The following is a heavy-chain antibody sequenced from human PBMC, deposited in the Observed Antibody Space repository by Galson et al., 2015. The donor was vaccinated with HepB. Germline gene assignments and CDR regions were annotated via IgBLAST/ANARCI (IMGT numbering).Heavy chain of an antibody. CDR3: ARDPPLCDHPRAWFDP. J-gene: IGHJ5*02. CDR2: ISAYNGNT. D-gene: IGHD1-14*01. CDR1: GYTFPSYG. V-gene: IGHV1-18*01. Sequence: CTASGYTFPSYGISWVRQAPGQGLEWMGWISAYNGNTNYAQKLQDRVTMTTDTSTSTAYMELRSLRSDDTAVYYCARDPPLCDHPRAWFDPWGQGTLVTVSS.